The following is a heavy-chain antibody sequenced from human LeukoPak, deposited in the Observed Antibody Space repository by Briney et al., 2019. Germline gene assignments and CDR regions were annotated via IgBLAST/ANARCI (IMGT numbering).Heavy chain of an antibody. J-gene: IGHJ4*02. CDR1: GFTFSSYW. CDR2: IKQDGSEK. Sequence: GGSLRLSCAASGFTFSSYWMSWVRQAPGKGLEWVANIKQDGSEKYYVDSVKGRFTISRDNAKNSLYLQMNSLRAEDTAVYYCARRGYSYGPAWVDYWGQGTLVTVSS. CDR3: ARRGYSYGPAWVDY. V-gene: IGHV3-7*03. D-gene: IGHD5-18*01.